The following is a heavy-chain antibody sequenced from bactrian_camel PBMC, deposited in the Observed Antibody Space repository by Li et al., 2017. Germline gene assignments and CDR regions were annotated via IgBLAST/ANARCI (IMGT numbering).Heavy chain of an antibody. J-gene: IGHJ4*01. CDR2: IDSDGNA. CDR3: AAGAFYTDYQHPSDFKY. Sequence: DVQLVESGGDSVQAGGSLRLSCAASGYPYCTYDMSWYRQSPGKEREFVAGIDSDGNAKYADSVKGRFTVSRDNARQTLNLHMNDLKSDDTAMYYCAAGAFYTDYQHPSDFKYWGHGTQVTVS. D-gene: IGHD4*01. V-gene: IGHV3S67*01. CDR1: GYPYCTYD.